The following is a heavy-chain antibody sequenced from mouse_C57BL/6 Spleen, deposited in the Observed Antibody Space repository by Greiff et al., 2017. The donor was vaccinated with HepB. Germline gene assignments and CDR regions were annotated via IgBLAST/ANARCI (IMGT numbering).Heavy chain of an antibody. Sequence: VHLVESGPGLVAPSQSLSITCTVSGFSLTSYAISWVRQPPGKGLEWLGVIWTGGGTNYNSALKSRLSISKDNSKSQVFLKMNSLQTDDTARYYCARSDGYYGFYYAMDYWGQGTSVTVSS. CDR3: ARSDGYYGFYYAMDY. J-gene: IGHJ4*01. D-gene: IGHD2-3*01. CDR1: GFSLTSYA. CDR2: IWTGGGT. V-gene: IGHV2-9-1*01.